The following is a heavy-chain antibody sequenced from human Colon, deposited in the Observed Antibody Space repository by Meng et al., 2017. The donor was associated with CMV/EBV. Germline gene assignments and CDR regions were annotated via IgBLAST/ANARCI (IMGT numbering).Heavy chain of an antibody. J-gene: IGHJ3*02. CDR1: GYRFISYG. D-gene: IGHD2-2*01. Sequence: ASVKVSCKASGYRFISYGIDWVRQAPGQGLEWMGWISVYHGNTAYAHKFQDRVTMTTDTSTGTAYMELRRLTSDDTADYYCARNYCSSVDCNLGDGLNMWGQGTRVTVSS. V-gene: IGHV1-18*01. CDR3: ARNYCSSVDCNLGDGLNM. CDR2: ISVYHGNT.